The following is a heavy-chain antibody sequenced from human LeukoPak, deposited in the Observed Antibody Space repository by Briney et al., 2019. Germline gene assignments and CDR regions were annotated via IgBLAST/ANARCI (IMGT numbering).Heavy chain of an antibody. CDR2: FIPIFGTA. CDR1: VGTFSSYA. CDR3: ARSARGYYQPSQY. V-gene: IGHV1-69*13. D-gene: IGHD3-22*01. Sequence: GASVKVSCKASVGTFSSYAISWVRQAPGQGLEWMGGFIPIFGTANYAQKFQGRVTITADESTSTAYMELSSLRSEDTAVYYCARSARGYYQPSQYWGQGTLVTVSS. J-gene: IGHJ4*02.